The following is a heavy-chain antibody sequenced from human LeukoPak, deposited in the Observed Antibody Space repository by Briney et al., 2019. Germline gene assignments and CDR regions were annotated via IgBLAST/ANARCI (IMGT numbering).Heavy chain of an antibody. CDR1: GYSISSGYY. CDR2: IYHSGST. Sequence: PSETLSLTCTVSGYSISSGYYWGWIRQPPGKGLEWIGSIYHSGSTYYNPSLKSRVTISVDTSKNQFSLKLSSVTAADTAVYYCASQLLWFGELDLFDYWGQGTLVTVSS. CDR3: ASQLLWFGELDLFDY. J-gene: IGHJ4*02. V-gene: IGHV4-38-2*02. D-gene: IGHD3-10*01.